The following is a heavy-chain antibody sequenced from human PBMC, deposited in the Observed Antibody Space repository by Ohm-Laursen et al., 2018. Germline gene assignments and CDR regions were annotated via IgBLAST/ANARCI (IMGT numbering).Heavy chain of an antibody. D-gene: IGHD6-6*01. CDR1: GGSISTYY. J-gene: IGHJ3*02. Sequence: GTLSLTCTVSGGSISTYYWTWIRQSPGKGLEWIGYVYYSGSTNYNPSLKSRVIISVDMSKNQFSLNLISVTAADTAVYYCTRRVATRPMYAFDIWGQGTVVTVSS. V-gene: IGHV4-59*01. CDR3: TRRVATRPMYAFDI. CDR2: VYYSGST.